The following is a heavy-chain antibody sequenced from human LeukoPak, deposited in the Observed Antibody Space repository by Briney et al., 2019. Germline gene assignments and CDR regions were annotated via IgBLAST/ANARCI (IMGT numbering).Heavy chain of an antibody. CDR2: IKQDGSEK. V-gene: IGHV3-7*04. Sequence: GGSLRLSCAASGITFSSYWMSWVRQGPGKGLEWVAHIKQDGSEKYYLDSVKGRFTISRDNVKNSVYLQMNSLRVEDTAVYYCARISRYGLDYWGQGTLVTVSS. CDR3: ARISRYGLDY. CDR1: GITFSSYW. J-gene: IGHJ4*02. D-gene: IGHD3-16*01.